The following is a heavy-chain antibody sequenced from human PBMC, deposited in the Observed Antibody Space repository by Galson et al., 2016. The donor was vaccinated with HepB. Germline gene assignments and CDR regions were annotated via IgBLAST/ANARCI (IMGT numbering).Heavy chain of an antibody. J-gene: IGHJ6*02. V-gene: IGHV2-5*02. Sequence: PALVKPTQTLTLTCTFSGFSLTTSGVGVGWIRQPPGKTLEWLTLIFWDDDKRYNPSLKSRLTIAKDSSENQVVLTMTNVDPVDTATYYCAHFYYGLDVWGQGTTVTVSS. CDR1: GFSLTTSGVG. CDR2: IFWDDDK. CDR3: AHFYYGLDV.